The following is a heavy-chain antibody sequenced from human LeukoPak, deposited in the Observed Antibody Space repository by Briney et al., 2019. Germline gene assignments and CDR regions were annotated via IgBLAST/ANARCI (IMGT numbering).Heavy chain of an antibody. CDR2: INHSGST. J-gene: IGHJ4*02. V-gene: IGHV4-34*01. Sequence: PSETLSLTCAVYGGSFSGYYWSWIRQPPGKGLEWIGEINHSGSTNCDPSLKSRISMSIDTSKNQFSLKLSSVTAADTAVYYCARHGVTELGMLDYWGQGTLVTVSS. CDR1: GGSFSGYY. D-gene: IGHD1-26*01. CDR3: ARHGVTELGMLDY.